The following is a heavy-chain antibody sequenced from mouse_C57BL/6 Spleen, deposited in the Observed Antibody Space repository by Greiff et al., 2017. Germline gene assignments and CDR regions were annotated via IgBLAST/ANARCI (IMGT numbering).Heavy chain of an antibody. V-gene: IGHV1-69*01. CDR1: GYTFTSYW. J-gene: IGHJ4*01. CDR3: ARRVANDEGAMDY. CDR2: IDPSDSYT. D-gene: IGHD1-1*02. Sequence: QVQLQQPGAELVMPGASVKLSCKASGYTFTSYWMHWVKQRPGQGLEWIGEIDPSDSYTNYNQKFKGKSTLTVDKSSSTAYMQLSSLTSEDSAVYYCARRVANDEGAMDYWGQGTSVTVSS.